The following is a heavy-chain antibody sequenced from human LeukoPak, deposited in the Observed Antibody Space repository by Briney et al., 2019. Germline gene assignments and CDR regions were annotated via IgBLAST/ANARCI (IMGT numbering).Heavy chain of an antibody. CDR1: GGSIRSSSYY. V-gene: IGHV4-39*01. J-gene: IGHJ4*02. D-gene: IGHD1-26*01. CDR3: ARHRGGSSEVDS. CDR2: IYYSGTT. Sequence: SETLSLTCTVSGGSIRSSSYYWDWLRQPPGKGLEWIGNIYYSGTTYYNPPLKSRVTISVDTSKNQFSLKLNSVTAADTAVYFCARHRGGSSEVDSWGQGTLVTISS.